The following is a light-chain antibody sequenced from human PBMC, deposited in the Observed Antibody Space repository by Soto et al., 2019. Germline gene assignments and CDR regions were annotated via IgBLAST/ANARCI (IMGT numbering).Light chain of an antibody. CDR1: SSDVAAYNF. V-gene: IGLV2-14*01. Sequence: QSAPTQPASVSGSPGQSVAISCTGTSSDVAAYNFVSWYQQHPGKAPKLMVFDVSNRPSGVSDRFSGSKSGNTASLTISGLQAEDEADYYCSSYTSGGNYVFGTGTQLTVL. J-gene: IGLJ1*01. CDR2: DVS. CDR3: SSYTSGGNYV.